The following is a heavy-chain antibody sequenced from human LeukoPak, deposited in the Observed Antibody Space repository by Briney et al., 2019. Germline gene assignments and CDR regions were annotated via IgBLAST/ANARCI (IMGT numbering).Heavy chain of an antibody. D-gene: IGHD2/OR15-2a*01. J-gene: IGHJ4*02. CDR3: ARDFQTEAPDY. V-gene: IGHV1-2*02. CDR2: INPNSGVT. Sequence: ASVKVSCKASGYTFTGYYMHWVRQAPGQGLEWMGWINPNSGVTDFAQKFQGRVTMTRDTSISTAYMELSRLTSDDTAVYYCARDFQTEAPDYWGQGTLVTVSS. CDR1: GYTFTGYY.